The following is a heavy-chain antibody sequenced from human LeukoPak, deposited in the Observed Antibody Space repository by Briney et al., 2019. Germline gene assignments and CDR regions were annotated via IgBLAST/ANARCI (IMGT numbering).Heavy chain of an antibody. V-gene: IGHV3-7*03. CDR2: IKQDGSEK. Sequence: PGGSLRLSCAASGFAFSNFWMSWVRQAPGKGLEWVANIKQDGSEKYYVDSVKGRFTISRDNAKNSPYLQMNSLRAEDTAVYYCARARSYDGPGDAFGIWGQGTMVTVSS. CDR1: GFAFSNFW. J-gene: IGHJ3*02. D-gene: IGHD5-12*01. CDR3: ARARSYDGPGDAFGI.